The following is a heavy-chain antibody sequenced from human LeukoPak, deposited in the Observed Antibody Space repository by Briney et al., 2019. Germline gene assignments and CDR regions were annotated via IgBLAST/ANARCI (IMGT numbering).Heavy chain of an antibody. V-gene: IGHV1-18*01. CDR3: ARALAAAGTWWFDP. CDR2: ISAYNGNT. D-gene: IGHD6-13*01. Sequence: ASVKVSCKASGYTFTSYGISWARQAPGQGLEWMGWISAYNGNTNCAQKLQGRVTMTTDTSTSTAYMELRSLRSDDTAVYYCARALAAAGTWWFDPWGQGTLVTVSS. J-gene: IGHJ5*02. CDR1: GYTFTSYG.